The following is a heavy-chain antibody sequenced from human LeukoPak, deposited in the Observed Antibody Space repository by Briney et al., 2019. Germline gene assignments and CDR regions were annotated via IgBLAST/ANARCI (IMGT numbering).Heavy chain of an antibody. CDR2: IIPIFGTA. CDR1: GGTFSSSA. D-gene: IGHD3-10*01. CDR3: ARGLPEAAPGGGFYYYGMDV. Sequence: SAKVSCKASGGTFSSSAISWVRQAPGQGLEWMGGIIPIFGTANYAQRLQGRVTIIADESTSTAYIEMSSLRSEDTAVYYCARGLPEAAPGGGFYYYGMDVWGQGTTVTVSS. J-gene: IGHJ6*02. V-gene: IGHV1-69*13.